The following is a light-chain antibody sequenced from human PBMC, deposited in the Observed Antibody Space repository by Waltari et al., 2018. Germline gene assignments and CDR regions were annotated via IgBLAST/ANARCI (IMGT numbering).Light chain of an antibody. Sequence: SSEVTQDPHVSVALGQTVTITCRGDSFRRYYASWYRQRPGQAPVLGLYGQEGPCGIPDRFSGSTSGDTADGTSTGAHAGDEGNYYCLSRDTPSTRVFGGGTRLTV. CDR3: LSRDTPSTRV. V-gene: IGLV3-19*01. J-gene: IGLJ3*02. CDR2: GQ. CDR1: SFRRYY.